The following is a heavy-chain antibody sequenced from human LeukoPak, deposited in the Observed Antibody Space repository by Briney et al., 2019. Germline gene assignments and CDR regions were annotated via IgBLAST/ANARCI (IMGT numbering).Heavy chain of an antibody. CDR1: GGTFSSYA. V-gene: IGHV1-69*04. D-gene: IGHD2-2*01. J-gene: IGHJ4*02. CDR3: ARTYCSSTSCYYFAY. Sequence: SVKVSCKASGGTFSSYAISWVRQAPGQGLEWMGRIIPILGIANYAQKFQGRVTITADKSTSTAYMELSSLRSEDTAVYYCARTYCSSTSCYYFAYWGQGTLVTVSS. CDR2: IIPILGIA.